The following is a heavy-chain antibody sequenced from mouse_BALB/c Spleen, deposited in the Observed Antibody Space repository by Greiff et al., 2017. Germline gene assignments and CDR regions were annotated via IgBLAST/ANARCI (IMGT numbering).Heavy chain of an antibody. CDR3: ARAPYYGSLFDY. Sequence: EVKLVESGGGLVQPGGSLRLSCATSGFTFTDYYMSWVRQPPGKALEWLGFIRNKANGYTTEYSASVKGRFTISRDNSQSILYLQMNTLRAEDSATYYCARAPYYGSLFDYWGQGTTLTVSS. D-gene: IGHD1-1*01. V-gene: IGHV7-3*02. CDR2: IRNKANGYTT. J-gene: IGHJ2*01. CDR1: GFTFTDYY.